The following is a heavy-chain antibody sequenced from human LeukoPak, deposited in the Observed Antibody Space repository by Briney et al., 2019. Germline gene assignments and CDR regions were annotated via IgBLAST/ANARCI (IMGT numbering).Heavy chain of an antibody. D-gene: IGHD1-1*01. Sequence: GSLRLSCAASGFTFKFYSMNWVRQAPGKGLEWVSYISTNTTTIYYADSVKGRFTISRDDSKNTLYLQMNSLRAEDTAVYYCARGAPRYRDDAFDIWGQGTMVTVSS. J-gene: IGHJ3*02. V-gene: IGHV3-48*01. CDR3: ARGAPRYRDDAFDI. CDR1: GFTFKFYS. CDR2: ISTNTTTI.